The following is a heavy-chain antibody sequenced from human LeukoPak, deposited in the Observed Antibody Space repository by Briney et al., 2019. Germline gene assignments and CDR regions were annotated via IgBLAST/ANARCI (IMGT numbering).Heavy chain of an antibody. CDR1: GFTFSEYW. CDR2: IKTDGSEK. J-gene: IGHJ4*02. Sequence: PGGSLRLSCVASGFTFSEYWMSWVRQAPGKGLEWLANIKTDGSEKYYVDSVKGRFTISRDNAKTSVYLQMNSLRAEDTAVYYRVRDGYTGSYYDYWGQGTLVTVSS. CDR3: VRDGYTGSYYDY. D-gene: IGHD1-26*01. V-gene: IGHV3-7*05.